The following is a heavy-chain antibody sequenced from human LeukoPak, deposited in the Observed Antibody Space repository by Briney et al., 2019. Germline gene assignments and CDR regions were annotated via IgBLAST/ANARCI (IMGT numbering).Heavy chain of an antibody. Sequence: GGSLRLSCAASGFTFGSYSMNWVRQAPGKGLEWVSSIRSSSSNIYYADSMKGRFTISRDNAKNSLYLQMNSLGAEDTAVYYCARGYDWYFDLWGRGTLVTVSS. D-gene: IGHD1-14*01. CDR3: ARGYDWYFDL. CDR2: IRSSSSNI. V-gene: IGHV3-21*01. CDR1: GFTFGSYS. J-gene: IGHJ2*01.